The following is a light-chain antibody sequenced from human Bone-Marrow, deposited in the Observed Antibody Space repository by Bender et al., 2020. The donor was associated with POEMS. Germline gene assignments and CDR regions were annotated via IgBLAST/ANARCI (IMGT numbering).Light chain of an antibody. CDR2: DVS. CDR1: SSDVGGYDY. V-gene: IGLV2-14*03. J-gene: IGLJ3*02. Sequence: QSALTQPASVSGSPGQSITISCIGTSSDVGGYDYVSWYQQHPGKAPKLIIYDVSSRPSGISHRFSGSKSGNTASLTISALQAEDEADYYCSSYSSNTPWVFGGGTKLTVL. CDR3: SSYSSNTPWV.